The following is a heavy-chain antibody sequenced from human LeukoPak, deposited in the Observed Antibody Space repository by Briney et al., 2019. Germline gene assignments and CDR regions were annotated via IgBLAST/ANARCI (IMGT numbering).Heavy chain of an antibody. J-gene: IGHJ4*02. D-gene: IGHD3-10*01. CDR1: GYTFTSYA. CDR3: ATPSGPYGLGFDY. V-gene: IGHV1-3*01. Sequence: ASVKVSCKASGYTFTSYAIHWVRQAPGQRLEWMGWISAGNGNTKYSQNFQGRVTFISNTSATTAFMELSSLRSEDAAVYYCATPSGPYGLGFDYWGQGTLVTVSS. CDR2: ISAGNGNT.